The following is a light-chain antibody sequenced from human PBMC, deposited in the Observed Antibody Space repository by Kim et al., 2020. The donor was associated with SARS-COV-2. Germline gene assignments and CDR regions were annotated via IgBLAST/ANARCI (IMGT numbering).Light chain of an antibody. CDR2: TDN. Sequence: QSVLTQTPSASGTPGQRVTISCSGSSSNIGSNPVNWYQQFPGAAPKLLIFTDNQRPSGVPDRFSGSNSDASASLAISGLQFEDEGDYYCAAWDDGLDGYVFGSGTKVTVL. CDR3: AAWDDGLDGYV. CDR1: SSNIGSNP. V-gene: IGLV1-44*01. J-gene: IGLJ1*01.